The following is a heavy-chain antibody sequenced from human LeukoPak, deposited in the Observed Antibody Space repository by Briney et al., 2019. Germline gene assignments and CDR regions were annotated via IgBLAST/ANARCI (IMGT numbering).Heavy chain of an antibody. CDR2: ISDRGDNT. J-gene: IGHJ4*01. CDR1: GFTFSAYG. CDR3: AKDMYYDSSGPVFDY. V-gene: IGHV3-23*01. D-gene: IGHD3-22*01. Sequence: GGTLRLSCAASGFTFSAYGMTWVRQAPGKGLEWVSHISDRGDNTYYADPVQGRFTISRDTSKNTLYLQINSPRAEDTAVYYCAKDMYYDSSGPVFDYWGQGTLVTVSS.